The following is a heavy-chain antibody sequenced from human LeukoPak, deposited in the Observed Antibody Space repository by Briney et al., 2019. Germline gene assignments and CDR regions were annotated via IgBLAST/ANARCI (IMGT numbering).Heavy chain of an antibody. Sequence: PGGSLRLSCAASGFTFNRYSMNWVRQAPGKGLEWVSSISSSTSYIYYADSVKGRFTISRDNTKNSLYLQMDSLRAEDTAVYYCATYVSSGGGLDPWGQGTLVTVSS. V-gene: IGHV3-21*04. CDR2: ISSSTSYI. D-gene: IGHD3-10*02. J-gene: IGHJ5*02. CDR1: GFTFNRYS. CDR3: ATYVSSGGGLDP.